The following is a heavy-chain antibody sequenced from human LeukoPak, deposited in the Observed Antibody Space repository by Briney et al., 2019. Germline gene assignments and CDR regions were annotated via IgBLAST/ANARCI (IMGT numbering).Heavy chain of an antibody. CDR2: ISGSGGST. D-gene: IGHD2-2*03. CDR3: ARDHGYCSSTSCSPGGAFDI. J-gene: IGHJ3*02. Sequence: GGTLRLSCAASGFTFSSYDLSWVRQPPGKGLEWVSIISGSGGSTSYADSVKGRFTISRDNAKNSLYLQMNSLRAEDTAVYYCARDHGYCSSTSCSPGGAFDIWGQGTMVTVSS. V-gene: IGHV3-23*01. CDR1: GFTFSSYD.